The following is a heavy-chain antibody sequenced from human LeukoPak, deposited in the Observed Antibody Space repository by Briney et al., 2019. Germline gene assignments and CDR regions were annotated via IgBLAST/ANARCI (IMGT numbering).Heavy chain of an antibody. J-gene: IGHJ4*02. Sequence: GGSLRLSCAASGFTFSNYNMNWVRQAPGKGLEWVSSISYISSYIYYADSVKGRFTISRDNAKNSLYLQMNSLRAEDTAVYYCARIAVTYTFDYWGQGTLVTVSS. CDR1: GFTFSNYN. CDR2: ISYISSYI. V-gene: IGHV3-21*01. D-gene: IGHD4-17*01. CDR3: ARIAVTYTFDY.